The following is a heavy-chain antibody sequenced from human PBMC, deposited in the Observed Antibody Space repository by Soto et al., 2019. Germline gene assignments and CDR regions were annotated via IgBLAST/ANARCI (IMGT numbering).Heavy chain of an antibody. Sequence: SETLSLTCTVSGGSISSYYWSWIRQPPGKGLEWIGYIYYSGSTNYNPSLKSRVTISVDTSKNQFSLKLSSVTAADTAVYYCARDRGYSNPTGWFDPWGQGTLVTVSS. V-gene: IGHV4-59*01. J-gene: IGHJ5*02. CDR2: IYYSGST. D-gene: IGHD4-4*01. CDR3: ARDRGYSNPTGWFDP. CDR1: GGSISSYY.